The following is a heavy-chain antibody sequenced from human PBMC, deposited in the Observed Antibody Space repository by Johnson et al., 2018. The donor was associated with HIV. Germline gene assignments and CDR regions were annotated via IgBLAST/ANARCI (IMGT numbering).Heavy chain of an antibody. CDR2: ISSSGSTI. CDR1: GFTFSDYY. V-gene: IGHV3-11*04. CDR3: ARVGRGEMATAPLDAFDI. Sequence: QVHLVESGGGVAWPGGSLRLSCAASGFTFSDYYMSWIRQAPGKGLEWVSYISSSGSTIYYADAVKGRFTISRDNAKHSLYLQMNSLRAEDTAVYYCARVGRGEMATAPLDAFDIWGQGTMVTVSS. D-gene: IGHD5-24*01. J-gene: IGHJ3*02.